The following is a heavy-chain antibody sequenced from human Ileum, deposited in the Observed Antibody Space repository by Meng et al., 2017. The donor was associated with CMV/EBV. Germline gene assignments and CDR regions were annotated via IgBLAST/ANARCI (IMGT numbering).Heavy chain of an antibody. Sequence: HITLRQSGPALVKPRQTLTLTCTFSGFSLTTDGVAVGWIRPPPGKALEWLALIYWNDVEHYSPSLKSSLTITKDTSKDQVVLTMANMDPVDTGTYYCIYGVAIFWGQGTLVTVSS. V-gene: IGHV2-5*04. D-gene: IGHD2-15*01. CDR2: IYWNDVE. J-gene: IGHJ4*02. CDR3: IYGVAIF. CDR1: GFSLTTDGVA.